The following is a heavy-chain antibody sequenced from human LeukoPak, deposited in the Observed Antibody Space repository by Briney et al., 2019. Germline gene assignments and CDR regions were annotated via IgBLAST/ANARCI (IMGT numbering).Heavy chain of an antibody. CDR3: ARAPYSSGWDFDY. CDR1: GYTFTSYD. CDR2: IIPIFGTA. V-gene: IGHV1-69*13. D-gene: IGHD6-19*01. J-gene: IGHJ4*02. Sequence: GASVKVSCKASGYTFTSYDISWVRQAPGQGLEWMGGIIPIFGTANYAQKFQGRVTITADESTSTAYMELSSLRSEDTAVYYCARAPYSSGWDFDYWGQGTLVTVSS.